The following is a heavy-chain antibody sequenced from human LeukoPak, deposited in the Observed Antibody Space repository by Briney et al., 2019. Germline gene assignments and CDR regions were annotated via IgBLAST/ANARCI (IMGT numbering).Heavy chain of an antibody. CDR1: GDSISSNY. D-gene: IGHD2-15*01. CDR3: ARLLAGCPGGRCRAHFDY. V-gene: IGHV4-59*01. CDR2: IYYSGST. Sequence: SGTLSLTCSVSGDSISSNYWSWMRQPPGKGLEWIGYIYYSGSTNYNPSLKSRVTMSVDTSKNQFSLNLSSVTAADTAVYYYARLLAGCPGGRCRAHFDYWGQGTLVTVSS. J-gene: IGHJ4*02.